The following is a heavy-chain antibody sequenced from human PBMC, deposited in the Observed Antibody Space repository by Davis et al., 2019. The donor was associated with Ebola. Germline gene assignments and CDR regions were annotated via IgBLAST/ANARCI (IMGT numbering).Heavy chain of an antibody. J-gene: IGHJ4*02. CDR1: GFTFGTYW. Sequence: GESLKISCAPSGFTFGTYWMSWVRQAPGKGLEWVSYISSSGSTIYYADSVKGRFTISRDNAKNSLYLQMNSLRAEDTAVYYCAAGLGSVVTFLFWGQGTLVTVSS. CDR3: AAGLGSVVTFLF. CDR2: ISSSGSTI. V-gene: IGHV3-11*01. D-gene: IGHD2-21*02.